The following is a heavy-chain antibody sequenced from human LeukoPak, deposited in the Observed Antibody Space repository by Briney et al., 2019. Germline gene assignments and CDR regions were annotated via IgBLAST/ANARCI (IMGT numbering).Heavy chain of an antibody. CDR3: AKDPVDSSGSRYYYYYYMDV. Sequence: PGRSLRLSCAASGFTFSSYGMHWVRQAPGKGLEWVAVISYDGSNKYYADSVKCRFTISRDNSKNTLYLQMNSLRAEDTAVYYCAKDPVDSSGSRYYYYYYMDVWGKGTTVTVSS. D-gene: IGHD3-22*01. CDR1: GFTFSSYG. CDR2: ISYDGSNK. J-gene: IGHJ6*03. V-gene: IGHV3-30*18.